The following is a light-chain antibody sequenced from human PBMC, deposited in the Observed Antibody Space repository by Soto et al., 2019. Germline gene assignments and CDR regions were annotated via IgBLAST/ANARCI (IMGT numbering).Light chain of an antibody. Sequence: QSALTQPASVSGSPGQSITISCTGTSSDVGGYNYVSWYQQHPGKAPKLMIYEVSNRPSGISNRFSGSKSGNTASLTISGLQAEDEADYYCSSYTSGSTPLLFGGGTKLTVL. CDR2: EVS. V-gene: IGLV2-14*01. CDR3: SSYTSGSTPLL. J-gene: IGLJ2*01. CDR1: SSDVGGYNY.